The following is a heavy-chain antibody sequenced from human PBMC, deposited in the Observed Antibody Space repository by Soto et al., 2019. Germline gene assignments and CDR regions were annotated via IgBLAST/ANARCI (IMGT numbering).Heavy chain of an antibody. D-gene: IGHD5-12*01. V-gene: IGHV1-69*13. J-gene: IGHJ4*02. CDR3: ARDRYSGYDLDY. CDR2: IIPIFGTA. CDR1: GGTFSSYA. Sequence: SVKVSCKASGGTFSSYAISWVRQAPGQGLEWMGGIIPIFGTANYAQKFQGRVTITADESTSTAYMELSSLRSEDTAVYYCARDRYSGYDLDYWGQGTLVTVSS.